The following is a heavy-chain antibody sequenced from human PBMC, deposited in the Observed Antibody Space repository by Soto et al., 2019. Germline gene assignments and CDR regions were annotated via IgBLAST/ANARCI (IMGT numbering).Heavy chain of an antibody. Sequence: SETLSLTCTVSGGSFKSGSYSWSWIRQPPGKGLERIGYVYHTGRTSYNPSLKSRVSISMDTSENQFSLNLDSVTAADTAVYFCARDFAYFDSWGQGTLVTVSS. D-gene: IGHD3-3*01. CDR2: VYHTGRT. CDR1: GGSFKSGSYS. J-gene: IGHJ4*02. CDR3: ARDFAYFDS. V-gene: IGHV4-61*01.